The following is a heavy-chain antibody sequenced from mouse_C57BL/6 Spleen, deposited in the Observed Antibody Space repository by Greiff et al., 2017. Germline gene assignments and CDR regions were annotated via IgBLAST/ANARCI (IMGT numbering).Heavy chain of an antibody. CDR2: IYPGSGST. J-gene: IGHJ2*01. Sequence: QVQLQQSGAELVKPGASVKMSCKASGYTFTSYWITWVKQRPGQGLEWIGDIYPGSGSTNYNEKFKSKATLTVDTSSSTAYMQLSSLTSEDSAVYYCAREGAYYSNYFDYWGQGTTLTVSS. V-gene: IGHV1-55*01. CDR1: GYTFTSYW. CDR3: AREGAYYSNYFDY. D-gene: IGHD2-5*01.